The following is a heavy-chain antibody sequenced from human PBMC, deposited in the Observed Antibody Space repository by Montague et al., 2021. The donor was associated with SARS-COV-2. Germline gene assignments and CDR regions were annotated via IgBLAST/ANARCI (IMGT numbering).Heavy chain of an antibody. J-gene: IGHJ5*02. Sequence: SETLSLTCAVYGGSFSDYYWTWIRQPPGKGLEWIGEINHSGSSNYNPSLKNRVTISVDKSKNQISLKLTSVTAADTATYYCARERQGVGIYFDPWGHGTLVTVSS. CDR1: GGSFSDYY. V-gene: IGHV4-34*01. CDR2: INHSGSS. CDR3: ARERQGVGIYFDP. D-gene: IGHD3-10*01.